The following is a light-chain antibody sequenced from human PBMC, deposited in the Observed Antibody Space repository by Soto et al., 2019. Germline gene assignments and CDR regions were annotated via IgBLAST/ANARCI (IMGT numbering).Light chain of an antibody. CDR3: QQRSNWPLT. CDR2: DAF. V-gene: IGKV3-11*01. Sequence: EIVLTQSPATLSLSPGERATLSCRASQSVSSYLAWYQQKPGQAPRLLIYDAFNRATGIPARFSGSGSGTDFNLTISSLEPEDVAVYYCQQRSNWPLTFGGGTKVEIK. CDR1: QSVSSY. J-gene: IGKJ4*01.